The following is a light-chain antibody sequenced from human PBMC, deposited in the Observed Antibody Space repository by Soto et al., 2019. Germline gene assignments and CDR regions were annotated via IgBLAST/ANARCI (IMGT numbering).Light chain of an antibody. V-gene: IGKV2-28*01. CDR1: QSLLHTIGYNY. J-gene: IGKJ4*01. CDR3: MQALQTPLT. Sequence: DIVMTQSPLYLPVTPGEPASISCRSSQSLLHTIGYNYLDWYLQKPGQSPQLLIYMGSNRASGVPDRFSGSGSGTEFTLKISRVEAEDVGIYYCMQALQTPLTFGGGTKVEIK. CDR2: MGS.